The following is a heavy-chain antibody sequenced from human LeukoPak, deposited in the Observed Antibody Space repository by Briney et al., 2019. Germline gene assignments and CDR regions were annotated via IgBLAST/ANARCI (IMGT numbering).Heavy chain of an antibody. Sequence: GGSLRLSCAASGFTFSSYAMSWVRQAPGKGLEWVSAISGSGGSTYYADSVKGRFTISRDNSKNTLYLQMNSLRAEDTAVYYCAKGNNQSQSLLWFGEFLMYFQHWGQGTLVTVSS. D-gene: IGHD3-10*01. CDR1: GFTFSSYA. J-gene: IGHJ1*01. CDR2: ISGSGGST. V-gene: IGHV3-23*01. CDR3: AKGNNQSQSLLWFGEFLMYFQH.